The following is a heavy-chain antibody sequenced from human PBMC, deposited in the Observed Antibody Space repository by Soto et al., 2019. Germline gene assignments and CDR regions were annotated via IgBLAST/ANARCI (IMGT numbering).Heavy chain of an antibody. CDR2: IYHRGAT. CDR1: GYSINRGYY. V-gene: IGHV4-38-2*01. J-gene: IGHJ1*01. CDR3: ESYQYDSSGNDGRH. D-gene: IGHD3-22*01. Sequence: PSETLSLTCSVSGYSINRGYYWGWIRQARGKGLEWIGSIYHRGATYYAPSLKARVPISLDASNNPFTLRLTSVTVADTAISYGESYQYDSSGNDGRHWG.